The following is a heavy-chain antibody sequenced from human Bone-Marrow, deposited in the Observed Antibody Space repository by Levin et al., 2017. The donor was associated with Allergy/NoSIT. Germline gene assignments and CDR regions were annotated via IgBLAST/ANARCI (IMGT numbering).Heavy chain of an antibody. D-gene: IGHD5-24*01. CDR2: IIPIFGTT. V-gene: IGHV1-69*13. CDR1: GGTFSTFA. J-gene: IGHJ6*02. CDR3: ALKMAFSYFGMDV. Sequence: SVKVSCTTSGGTFSTFAISWVRQAPGQGLEWMGGIIPIFGTTDYAQKFQGRVTISADASSTTAHMELSSLRSEDTAVYFCALKMAFSYFGMDVWGQGTTVTVSS.